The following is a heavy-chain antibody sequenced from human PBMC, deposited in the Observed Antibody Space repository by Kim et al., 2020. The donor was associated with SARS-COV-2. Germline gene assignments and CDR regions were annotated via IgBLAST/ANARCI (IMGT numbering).Heavy chain of an antibody. V-gene: IGHV3-49*04. Sequence: GGSLRLSCTAPGFTFGDYAMSWVRQAPGKGLERVGFIRSKAYGGTTEYAASVKGRFTISRDDSKSIAYLQMNSLKTEDTAVYYCTREEKIVVVPESYYGMDVWGQGTTVTVSS. CDR3: TREEKIVVVPESYYGMDV. CDR2: IRSKAYGGTT. J-gene: IGHJ6*02. CDR1: GFTFGDYA. D-gene: IGHD2-2*01.